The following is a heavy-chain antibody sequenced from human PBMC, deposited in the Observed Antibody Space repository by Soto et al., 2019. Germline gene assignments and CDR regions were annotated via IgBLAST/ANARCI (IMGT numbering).Heavy chain of an antibody. J-gene: IGHJ6*02. V-gene: IGHV4-34*01. CDR1: GGSFSGYY. CDR2: INHSGST. D-gene: IGHD5-12*01. CDR3: ARKGGYSGYDLRLNYYHGMDV. Sequence: SETLSLTCAVYGGSFSGYYWSWIRQPPGKGLEWIGEINHSGSTNYKSSLKSRVTISVDTSKNQFSLKVSSVTAADTAVYYCARKGGYSGYDLRLNYYHGMDVWGQGTTVTVSS.